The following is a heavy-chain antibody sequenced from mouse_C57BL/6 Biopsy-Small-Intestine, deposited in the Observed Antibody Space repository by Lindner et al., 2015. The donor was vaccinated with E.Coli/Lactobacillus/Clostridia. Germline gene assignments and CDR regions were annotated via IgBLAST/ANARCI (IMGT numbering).Heavy chain of an antibody. V-gene: IGHV1-55*01. J-gene: IGHJ3*01. Sequence: SVKVSCKASGYSFSSHHMNWVRQAPGQGLEWMGIINPSSGSVSPTKKFQGRLTMTSDTSTSTVYMELSSLTSEDTAVYYCARDRGGSRGESFFDNWGQGTLVTVS. D-gene: IGHD6-2*01. CDR3: ARDRGGSRGESFFDN. CDR2: INPSSGSV. CDR1: GYSFSSHH.